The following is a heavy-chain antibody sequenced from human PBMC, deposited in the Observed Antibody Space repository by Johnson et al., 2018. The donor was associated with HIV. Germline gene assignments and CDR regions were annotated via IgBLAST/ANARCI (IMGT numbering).Heavy chain of an antibody. CDR1: GFTFSSYA. J-gene: IGHJ3*02. V-gene: IGHV3-30-3*01. Sequence: VQLVESGGGVVQPGRSLRLSCAASGFTFSSYAMHWVRQAPGKGLEWVAVISYDGSNKYYADSVKGRFTISRDNSKNPLYLQMNSLRAEDTAVYYCARETRLLNAFDIWGQGTMVTVSS. D-gene: IGHD2/OR15-2a*01. CDR2: ISYDGSNK. CDR3: ARETRLLNAFDI.